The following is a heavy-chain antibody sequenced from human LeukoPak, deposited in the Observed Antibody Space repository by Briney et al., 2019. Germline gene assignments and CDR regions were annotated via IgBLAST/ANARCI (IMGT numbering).Heavy chain of an antibody. CDR1: GFTFSSYW. D-gene: IGHD1-1*01. CDR3: AHNSISGPSDY. Sequence: PGGSLRLSCAASGFTFSSYWMHWVRQAPGKGLVWVSRINSDGSSTSYADSVKGRFTISRDNAKNTLYLQMNSLRAEDTAVYYCAHNSISGPSDYWGQGTLVTVSS. CDR2: INSDGSST. J-gene: IGHJ4*02. V-gene: IGHV3-74*01.